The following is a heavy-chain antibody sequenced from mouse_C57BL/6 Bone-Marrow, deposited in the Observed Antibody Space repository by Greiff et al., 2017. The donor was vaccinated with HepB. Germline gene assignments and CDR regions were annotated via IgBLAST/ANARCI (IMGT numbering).Heavy chain of an antibody. D-gene: IGHD1-1*01. CDR1: GFSLTSYG. CDR2: IWSDGST. CDR3: ARQGITTVVATDYYAMDY. Sequence: VKLVESGPGLVAPSQSLSITCTVSGFSLTSYGVHWVRQPPGKGLEWLVVIWSDGSTTYNSALKSRLCISKDNSKSQVFLKMNSLQTDDTAMYYCARQGITTVVATDYYAMDYWGQGTSVTVSS. J-gene: IGHJ4*01. V-gene: IGHV2-6-1*01.